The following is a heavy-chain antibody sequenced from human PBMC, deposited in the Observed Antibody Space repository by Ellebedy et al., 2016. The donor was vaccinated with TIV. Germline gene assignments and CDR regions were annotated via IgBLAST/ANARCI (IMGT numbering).Heavy chain of an antibody. CDR1: GFTFSSYW. V-gene: IGHV3-7*01. Sequence: PGGSLRLSCAASGFTFSSYWMTWVRQAPGKGLEWVANIKQDGSEKYYVDSVRGRFTISRDNAKNSLYLQMNSLRAEDTAVYYCAGRLVRGVIVDGNWGQGTLVTVSS. CDR3: AGRLVRGVIVDGN. CDR2: IKQDGSEK. D-gene: IGHD3-10*01. J-gene: IGHJ4*02.